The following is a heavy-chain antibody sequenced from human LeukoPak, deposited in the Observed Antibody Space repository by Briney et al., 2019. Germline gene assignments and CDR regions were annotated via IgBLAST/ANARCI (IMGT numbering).Heavy chain of an antibody. J-gene: IGHJ4*02. V-gene: IGHV4-34*01. CDR3: ARADYSNSSFDY. CDR1: GGSFSGYY. CDR2: INHSGST. D-gene: IGHD4-11*01. Sequence: KTSETLSLTCAVYGGSFSGYYWSWIRQPPGKGLEWIGEINHSGSTNYNPSLKSRVTISVDTSKNQFSLKLSSVTAADTAVYYCARADYSNSSFDYWGQGTLVTVSS.